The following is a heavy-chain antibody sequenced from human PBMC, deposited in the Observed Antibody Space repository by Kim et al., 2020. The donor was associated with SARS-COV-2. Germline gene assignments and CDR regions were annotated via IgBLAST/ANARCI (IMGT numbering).Heavy chain of an antibody. J-gene: IGHJ4*02. V-gene: IGHV3-23*01. D-gene: IGHD4-17*01. CDR1: GFTFSSYA. CDR2: ISGSGGST. CDR3: AKDHRPGVDYGDYGDHY. Sequence: GGSLRLSCAASGFTFSSYAMSWVRQAPGKGLEWVSAISGSGGSTYYADSVKGRFTISRDNSKNTLYLQMNSLRAEDTAVYYCAKDHRPGVDYGDYGDHYWGQGTLVTVSS.